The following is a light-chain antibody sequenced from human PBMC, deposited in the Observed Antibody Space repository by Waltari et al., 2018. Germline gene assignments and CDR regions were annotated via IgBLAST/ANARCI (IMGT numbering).Light chain of an antibody. CDR2: EVI. J-gene: IGLJ1*01. V-gene: IGLV2-23*02. Sequence: QSALTQPASVSGTPGQSITISCTGTTSDVGNYDLVSWYQQHPGKAPKLLLCEVIKRPSGVSCRFACSKSGNTASLTISGLQAEDEADYYCCSYAGRGTYVFGSGTKVTVL. CDR3: CSYAGRGTYV. CDR1: TSDVGNYDL.